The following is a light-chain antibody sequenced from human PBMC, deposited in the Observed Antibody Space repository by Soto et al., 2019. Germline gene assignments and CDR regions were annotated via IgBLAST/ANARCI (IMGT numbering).Light chain of an antibody. Sequence: EIVMTQPPGTLSVSPGEGATLSCGASQSVRTNLAWYQQKPGQAPRLLIYDASTRATGVPARFSGTGSGTEFTLTISSLQSEDYAVYYCQQYHNWVTFGGGTKVDIK. V-gene: IGKV3D-15*01. CDR1: QSVRTN. J-gene: IGKJ4*01. CDR2: DAS. CDR3: QQYHNWVT.